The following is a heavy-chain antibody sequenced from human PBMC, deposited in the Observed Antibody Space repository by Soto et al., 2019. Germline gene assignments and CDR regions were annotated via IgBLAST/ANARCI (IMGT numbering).Heavy chain of an antibody. D-gene: IGHD2-15*01. CDR1: GGTFSSDS. CDR3: ARAGGLDRDFNY. V-gene: IGHV1-69*12. J-gene: IGHJ4*02. CDR2: IIPMFDTP. Sequence: QVQLVQSGAEVKKPGSSVKVSCKASGGTFSSDSFSWVRQAPGQGLEWMGGIIPMFDTPSYAQKFQDRVTITADESTSRAYMQLCSMRSGDTAVYYCARAGGLDRDFNYWGQGSLVTVSS.